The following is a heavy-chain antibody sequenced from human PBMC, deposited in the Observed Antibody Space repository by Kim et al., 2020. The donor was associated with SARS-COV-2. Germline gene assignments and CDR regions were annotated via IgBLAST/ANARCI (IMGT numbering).Heavy chain of an antibody. CDR1: GFTLSDYW. D-gene: IGHD1-26*01. Sequence: GGSLRLSCAASGFTLSDYWMHWVRQAPGEGLVWVSRISIDGSTTNYADSVKGRFTISRGKAKNTLYLQMNSLRVEDTAIYYCGRRMYSGTYFYFDYWGQGTLVTVSS. J-gene: IGHJ4*02. V-gene: IGHV3-74*01. CDR2: ISIDGSTT. CDR3: GRRMYSGTYFYFDY.